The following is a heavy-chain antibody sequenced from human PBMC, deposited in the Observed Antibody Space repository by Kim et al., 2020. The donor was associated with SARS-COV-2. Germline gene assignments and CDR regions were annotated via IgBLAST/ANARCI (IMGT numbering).Heavy chain of an antibody. J-gene: IGHJ6*02. CDR1: GFTFSSYS. CDR2: ISGSTTYI. CDR3: ARAEVDV. Sequence: GGSLRLSCAASGFTFSSYSMNWVRQAPGKGLEWVSSISGSTTYIYYADSVKGRFTISRDNAKNSLYLQMNSLRVEDTAVYYCARAEVDVWGQGTTVTVSS. V-gene: IGHV3-21*01.